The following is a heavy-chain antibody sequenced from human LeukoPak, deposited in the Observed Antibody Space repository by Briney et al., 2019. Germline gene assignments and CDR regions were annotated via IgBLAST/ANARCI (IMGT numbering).Heavy chain of an antibody. J-gene: IGHJ6*02. CDR3: AKHRANYDFWSGPPGYYYYGMDV. V-gene: IGHV3-23*01. CDR2: ISGSGGST. CDR1: GFTFSSYA. D-gene: IGHD3-3*01. Sequence: GGSLRLSCAASGFTFSSYAMSWVRQAPGKGLEWVSAISGSGGSTYYADSVKGRFTISRDNSKNTLELQMNSLRAEDTAVYYCAKHRANYDFWSGPPGYYYYGMDVWGQGTTVTVSS.